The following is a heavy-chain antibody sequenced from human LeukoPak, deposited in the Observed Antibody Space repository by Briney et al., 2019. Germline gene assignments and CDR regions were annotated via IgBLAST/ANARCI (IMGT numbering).Heavy chain of an antibody. V-gene: IGHV1-2*02. Sequence: ASVKVSCKTSGYTFTDYYMHWVRQAPGQGLEWMGWINPYSGGTNYAQKFQGRVTMTRDTSISTAYMELSRLRSDDTAVYYCARVGYDFWSAIPLQNWFDPWGQGTLVTVSS. D-gene: IGHD3-3*01. CDR2: INPYSGGT. CDR1: GYTFTDYY. J-gene: IGHJ5*02. CDR3: ARVGYDFWSAIPLQNWFDP.